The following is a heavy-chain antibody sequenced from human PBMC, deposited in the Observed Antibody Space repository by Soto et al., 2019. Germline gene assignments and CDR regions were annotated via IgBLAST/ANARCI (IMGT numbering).Heavy chain of an antibody. CDR1: GGSISSYY. Sequence: QVQLQESGPGLVKPSETLSLTCTVSGGSISSYYWSWIRQPPGKGLDWIGYIYYRGGTNYNPSLMRRVTLSVDTSQNQFSLNLSSVTAADTAVYYCARFARDGLYYFDYWGQGTLVTVSS. J-gene: IGHJ4*02. CDR2: IYYRGGT. V-gene: IGHV4-59*01. CDR3: ARFARDGLYYFDY. D-gene: IGHD2-21*01.